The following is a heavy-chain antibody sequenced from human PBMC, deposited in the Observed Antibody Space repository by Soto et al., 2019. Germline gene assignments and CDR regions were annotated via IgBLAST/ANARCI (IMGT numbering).Heavy chain of an antibody. V-gene: IGHV4-61*01. CDR3: ARVSGWSGFDY. Sequence: SETLSLTCTVSGGSVSSGSYYWSWIRQPPGKGLEWIGYIYYSGSTNYNPSLKSRVTISVDTSKNQFSLKLSSVTAADTAVYYCARVSGWSGFDYWGQGTLVTVSS. D-gene: IGHD6-19*01. CDR2: IYYSGST. CDR1: GGSVSSGSYY. J-gene: IGHJ4*02.